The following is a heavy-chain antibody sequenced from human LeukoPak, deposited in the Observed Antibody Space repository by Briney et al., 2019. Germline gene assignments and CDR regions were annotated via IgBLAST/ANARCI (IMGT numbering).Heavy chain of an antibody. CDR2: IYYSGST. D-gene: IGHD2-15*01. Sequence: PSETLSLTCTVSGGSISSSSYYWGWIRQPPGKGLERIASIYYSGSTYYNPSLKSRVTISVDTSKNQFSLKLSSVTAADTAVYYCAREHIVVVVAAYFDYWGQGTLVTVSS. J-gene: IGHJ4*02. CDR3: AREHIVVVVAAYFDY. V-gene: IGHV4-39*07. CDR1: GGSISSSSYY.